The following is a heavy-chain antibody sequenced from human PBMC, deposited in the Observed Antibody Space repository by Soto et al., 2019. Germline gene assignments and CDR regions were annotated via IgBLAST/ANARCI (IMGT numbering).Heavy chain of an antibody. D-gene: IGHD6-19*01. CDR2: IIPIFGTA. CDR3: AREEIAVAGTKDYYYYYGMDV. J-gene: IGHJ6*02. V-gene: IGHV1-69*01. Sequence: QVQLVQSGAEVKKPGSSVKVSCKASGGTFSSYAISWVRQAPGQGLEWMGGIIPIFGTANYAQKFKGRVTITADESTSTAYMELSSLRSEDTAVYYCAREEIAVAGTKDYYYYYGMDVWGQGTTVTVSS. CDR1: GGTFSSYA.